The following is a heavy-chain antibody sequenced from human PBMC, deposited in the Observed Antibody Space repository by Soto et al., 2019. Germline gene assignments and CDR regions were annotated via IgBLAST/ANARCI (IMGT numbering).Heavy chain of an antibody. CDR2: IDPSDSYT. CDR3: ARPETRVATIRGYNYYGMDV. CDR1: GYSFTSYW. D-gene: IGHD5-12*01. J-gene: IGHJ6*04. Sequence: PGESLKISCKGSGYSFTSYWISWVRQMPGKGLEWMGRIDPSDSYTNYSPSFQGHVTISADKSIRTAYLQWSSLKASDTAMHYCARPETRVATIRGYNYYGMDVWGKGTTVTVSS. V-gene: IGHV5-10-1*01.